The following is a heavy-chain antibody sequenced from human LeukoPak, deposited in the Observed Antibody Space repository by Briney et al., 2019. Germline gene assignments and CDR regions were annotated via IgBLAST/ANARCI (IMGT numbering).Heavy chain of an antibody. J-gene: IGHJ4*02. CDR3: AEAHYSGSYCYFDY. CDR2: IRGSGGTT. CDR1: GFTSTTYA. V-gene: IGHV3-23*01. Sequence: GGSLRLSCAASGFTSTTYAMRWVRQAPGKGLEWVSGIRGSGGTTNYADSVKGRFTISRDDSKNTLYLQMNSLRAEDTAVYYCAEAHYSGSYCYFDYCGQGTLVTVSS. D-gene: IGHD1-26*01.